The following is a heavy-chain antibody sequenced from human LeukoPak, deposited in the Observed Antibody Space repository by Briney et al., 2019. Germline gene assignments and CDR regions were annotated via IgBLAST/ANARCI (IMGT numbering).Heavy chain of an antibody. CDR3: ARALEQQLVQGHWFDP. V-gene: IGHV4-59*01. Sequence: PSETLSLTCTVSGGSISSYYWSWIRQPPGKGLEWIGYIYYSGSTNYNPSLKSRVTISVDTSKNQFSLKLSSVIAADTAVYYCARALEQQLVQGHWFDPWGQGTLVTVSS. J-gene: IGHJ5*02. CDR1: GGSISSYY. D-gene: IGHD6-13*01. CDR2: IYYSGST.